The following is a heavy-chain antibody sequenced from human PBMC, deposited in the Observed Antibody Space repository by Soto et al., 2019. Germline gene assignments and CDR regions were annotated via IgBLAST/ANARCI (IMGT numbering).Heavy chain of an antibody. D-gene: IGHD3-9*01. CDR2: VNPDGTIT. CDR1: VYTFSHYW. CDR3: SDDTFGAKDF. V-gene: IGHV3-74*01. J-gene: IGHJ4*02. Sequence: GGSLRLSCSASVYTFSHYWMHWVRQAPGKGLVWVSRVNPDGTITTYADSVKGRFTISRDNAKNTLYLQMNSLGVEDTALYSCSDDTFGAKDFWGQGT.